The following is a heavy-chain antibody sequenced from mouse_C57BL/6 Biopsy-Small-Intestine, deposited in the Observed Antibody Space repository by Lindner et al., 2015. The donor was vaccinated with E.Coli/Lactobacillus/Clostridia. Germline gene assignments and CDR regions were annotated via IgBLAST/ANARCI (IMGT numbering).Heavy chain of an antibody. CDR3: ARKGDWDYFDY. D-gene: IGHD4-1*01. Sequence: VQLQESGAELVRPGTSVKVSCRASGYAFTNYLIEWVKQRPGQGLEWIGMINPGSGGTNYNEKFKGKATLSADKSSNTAYMQFSSLTSEDSAVYFCARKGDWDYFDYWGQGTTLAVSS. CDR2: INPGSGGT. V-gene: IGHV1-54*02. J-gene: IGHJ2*01. CDR1: GYAFTNYL.